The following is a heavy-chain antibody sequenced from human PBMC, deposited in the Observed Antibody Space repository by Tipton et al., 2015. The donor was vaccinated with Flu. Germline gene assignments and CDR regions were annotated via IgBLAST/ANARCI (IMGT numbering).Heavy chain of an antibody. CDR1: GYSISSGYY. CDR3: ARDRWEYASGFDS. J-gene: IGHJ4*02. CDR2: ISHTGTA. V-gene: IGHV4-38-2*02. Sequence: LACAVSGYSISSGYYWGWIRQPPGKGLEWIGSISHTGTAYSNPSLKSRVTISVDTSKNQFSLKLTPVTAADTAVYYCARDRWEYASGFDSWGQGTLVTVSP. D-gene: IGHD2-2*01.